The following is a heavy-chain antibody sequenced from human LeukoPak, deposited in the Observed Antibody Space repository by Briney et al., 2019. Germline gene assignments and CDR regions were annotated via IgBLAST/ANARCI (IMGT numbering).Heavy chain of an antibody. CDR2: IYYSGTT. CDR1: GGTISRYY. CDR3: AGGPTRNYFDY. Sequence: SETLSLTCTVSGGTISRYYWSWIRQPPGKGLEWIGYIYYSGTTNYNPSLKSRVTISVDTSKNQFSLKLSSVTAADTAVYYCAGGPTRNYFDYWGQGTLVTVSS. J-gene: IGHJ4*02. V-gene: IGHV4-59*01.